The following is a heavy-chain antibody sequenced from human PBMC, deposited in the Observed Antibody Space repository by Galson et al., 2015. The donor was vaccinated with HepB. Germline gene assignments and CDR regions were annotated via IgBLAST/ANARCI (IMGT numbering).Heavy chain of an antibody. J-gene: IGHJ6*02. CDR2: ITSSSSLI. V-gene: IGHV3-21*01. CDR3: ATTFGLVSHTYTMDV. CDR1: EFAFGSFS. Sequence: SLRLSCAASEFAFGSFSMNWVRQAPGKGLEWVSSITSSSSLIYHADSVKGRFTISRDNAKNSLFLQMNSLRAEDTAVYYCATTFGLVSHTYTMDVWGHGTPVNVSS. D-gene: IGHD3/OR15-3a*01.